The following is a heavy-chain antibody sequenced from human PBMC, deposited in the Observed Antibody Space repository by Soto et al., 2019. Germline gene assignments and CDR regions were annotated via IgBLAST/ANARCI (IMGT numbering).Heavy chain of an antibody. Sequence: ASVKVSCKASGYTFTSYDINWVRQATGQGLEWMGWMNPNSGNTGYAQKFQGRVTMTRNTSISTAYMELSSLRSEDTAVYYCARASAGGWLDYYYYGMDVWGQGTTVTVSS. CDR2: MNPNSGNT. J-gene: IGHJ6*02. CDR1: GYTFTSYD. V-gene: IGHV1-8*01. CDR3: ARASAGGWLDYYYYGMDV. D-gene: IGHD6-19*01.